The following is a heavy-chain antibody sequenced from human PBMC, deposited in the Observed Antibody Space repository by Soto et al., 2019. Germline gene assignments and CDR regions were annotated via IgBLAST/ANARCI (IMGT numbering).Heavy chain of an antibody. CDR1: GYTFTGYY. D-gene: IGHD2-2*01. CDR2: INPNSGGT. V-gene: IGHV1-2*02. Sequence: QVQLVQSGAEVKKPGASVKVSCKASGYTFTGYYLHWVRQAPGQGLECMGWINPNSGGTKSAQTFQGRVTMTRDTSISTAHMELSSLRSDDTALYYCARGLSSSGGMDVWGQGTTVTVSS. CDR3: ARGLSSSGGMDV. J-gene: IGHJ6*02.